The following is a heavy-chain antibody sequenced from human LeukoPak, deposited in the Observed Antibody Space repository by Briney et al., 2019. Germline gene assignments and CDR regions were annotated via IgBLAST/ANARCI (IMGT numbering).Heavy chain of an antibody. V-gene: IGHV3-30-3*02. D-gene: IGHD1-1*01. CDR3: AKREVQKYFQH. J-gene: IGHJ1*01. CDR2: ISYDGSNK. CDR1: GFTFSSYA. Sequence: GGSLRLSCAASGFTFSSYAMHWVRQAPGKGLEWVAVISYDGSNKYYADSVKGRFTISRDNSKNTLYLQMTSLRAEDTAVYYCAKREVQKYFQHWGQGTLVTVSS.